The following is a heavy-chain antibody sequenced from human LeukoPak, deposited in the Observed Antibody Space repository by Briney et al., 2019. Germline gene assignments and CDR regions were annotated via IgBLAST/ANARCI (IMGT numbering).Heavy chain of an antibody. D-gene: IGHD3-10*01. CDR1: GGTFSSYA. CDR3: ARGTSGFLIRTNWFDP. Sequence: ASVKVSCKASGGTFSSYAISWVRQAPGQGLEWMGGIIPFFGTANYAQKFQGRVTITADESTSTAYMELSSLRSEDTAVYYCARGTSGFLIRTNWFDPWGQGTLVTVSS. CDR2: IIPFFGTA. V-gene: IGHV1-69*13. J-gene: IGHJ5*02.